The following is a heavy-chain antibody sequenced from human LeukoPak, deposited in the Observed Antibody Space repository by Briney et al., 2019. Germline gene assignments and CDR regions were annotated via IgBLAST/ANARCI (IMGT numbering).Heavy chain of an antibody. J-gene: IGHJ5*02. V-gene: IGHV1-8*03. D-gene: IGHD1-1*01. Sequence: ASVKVSCKASGYTFTSYDINWVRQATGQGLEWMGWMNPNSGNTDYAQKLQGRVTITRNTSITTSYMGLSSLRSEHTATYYCARGSTTGRSTSGDWFDPWGQGTLVTVSS. CDR1: GYTFTSYD. CDR3: ARGSTTGRSTSGDWFDP. CDR2: MNPNSGNT.